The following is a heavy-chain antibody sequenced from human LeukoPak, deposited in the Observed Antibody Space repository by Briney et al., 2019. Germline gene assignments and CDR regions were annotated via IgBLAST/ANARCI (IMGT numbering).Heavy chain of an antibody. D-gene: IGHD6-13*01. CDR1: GGSISSGDYY. V-gene: IGHV4-30-4*01. CDR2: IYYSGST. J-gene: IGHJ4*02. CDR3: ARAPYSSSWYVREPEYYFDY. Sequence: PSETLSLTCTVSGGSISSGDYYWSWIRQPPGKGLEWIGYIYYSGSTYYIPSLKSRVTISVDTSKNQFSLKLSSVTAADTAVYYCARAPYSSSWYVREPEYYFDYWGQGTLVTVSS.